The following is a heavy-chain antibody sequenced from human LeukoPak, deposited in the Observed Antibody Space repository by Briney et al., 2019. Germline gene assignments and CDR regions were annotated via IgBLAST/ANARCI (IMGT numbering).Heavy chain of an antibody. V-gene: IGHV4-59*01. J-gene: IGHJ5*02. CDR1: GGSISSYY. Sequence: SETLSLTCAVSGGSISSYYWSWIRQPPGKGLEWIGYIYYSGSTNYNPSLKSRVTISVDTSKNQFSLKLSSVTAADTAVYYCARGESGYDFWSGYADNNWFDPWGQGTLVTVSS. CDR2: IYYSGST. CDR3: ARGESGYDFWSGYADNNWFDP. D-gene: IGHD3-3*01.